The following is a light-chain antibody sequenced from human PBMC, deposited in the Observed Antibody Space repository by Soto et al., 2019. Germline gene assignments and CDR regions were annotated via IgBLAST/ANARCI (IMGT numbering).Light chain of an antibody. J-gene: IGKJ4*01. CDR1: QSVSSTY. CDR2: GAS. CDR3: QQYAGSPLA. V-gene: IGKV3-20*01. Sequence: EIVLTQSPGTLSLSPGERATLSCRVSQSVSSTYLAWYQQRPGQAPRLLIYGASSRATGIPDRFSGSGSGTDFTLTISRLEPEDFAVYYCQQYAGSPLAFGGGTKVEIK.